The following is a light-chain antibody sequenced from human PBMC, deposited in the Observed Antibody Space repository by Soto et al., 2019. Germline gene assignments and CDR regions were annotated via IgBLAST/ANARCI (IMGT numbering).Light chain of an antibody. CDR3: QQYDSDSWT. Sequence: DIQMTQSPSTLSASVGDRVTITCRASQSVSTWLAWYQQKPGKVPKLLIYKASSLESGVPSRFSGSGSGTEFTLTISSLQPDDFATYYCQQYDSDSWTFGQGTKVDIK. J-gene: IGKJ1*01. V-gene: IGKV1-5*03. CDR2: KAS. CDR1: QSVSTW.